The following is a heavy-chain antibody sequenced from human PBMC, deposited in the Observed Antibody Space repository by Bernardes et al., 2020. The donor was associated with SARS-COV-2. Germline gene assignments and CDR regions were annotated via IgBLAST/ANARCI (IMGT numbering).Heavy chain of an antibody. CDR3: ARVSSSSPYYYMDV. J-gene: IGHJ6*03. V-gene: IGHV3-48*03. CDR2: ISSSGSTI. D-gene: IGHD6-13*01. Sequence: GGSLRLSCAASGFTFSSYEMNWVRQAPGKGLEWVSYISSSGSTIYYADSVKGRFTISRDNAKNSLYLQMNSLRAEDTAVYYCARVSSSSPYYYMDVWGKGTTVTVSS. CDR1: GFTFSSYE.